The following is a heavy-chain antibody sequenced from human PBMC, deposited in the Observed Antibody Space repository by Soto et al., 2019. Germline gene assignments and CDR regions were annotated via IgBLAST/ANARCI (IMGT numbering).Heavy chain of an antibody. CDR2: IHGGGNSA. Sequence: EVQLLESGGDLVQPGRSLRLSCAASGFTFSGYAMSWVRQAPGKGLEWVSVIHGGGNSAYYADSVKGRFTISRDNSKNALHLQMGSLRGDDTAVYYCARNWRRVTASWHFDYWGQGTLVTVSS. J-gene: IGHJ4*02. D-gene: IGHD2-21*02. CDR3: ARNWRRVTASWHFDY. CDR1: GFTFSGYA. V-gene: IGHV3-23*01.